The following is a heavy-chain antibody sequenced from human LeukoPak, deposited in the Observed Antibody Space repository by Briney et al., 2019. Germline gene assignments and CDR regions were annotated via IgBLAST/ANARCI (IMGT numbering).Heavy chain of an antibody. Sequence: HAGGSLRLSCAASGFTFSNYNLNWVRQAPGKGLEWVSYISDGSSTIYYADSVRGRFTISRDNAKNSLYLQINSLRDEVTAVYYCARETVGLDYWGQGTLVTVSS. V-gene: IGHV3-48*02. CDR3: ARETVGLDY. CDR2: ISDGSSTI. CDR1: GFTFSNYN. D-gene: IGHD4-23*01. J-gene: IGHJ4*02.